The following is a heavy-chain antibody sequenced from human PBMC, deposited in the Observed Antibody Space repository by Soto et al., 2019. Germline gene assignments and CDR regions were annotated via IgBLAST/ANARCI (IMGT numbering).Heavy chain of an antibody. V-gene: IGHV3-23*01. CDR2: ISGSADST. Sequence: EVQLLESGGGLVQPGGSLRLSCAASGFIFSSYAMSWVRQAPGKGLEWVSVISGSADSTYYGDSVTGRFTISRDNSKNTLYLQVNSLRAEDTAVYYCATSNTYGDYWPPDFWGQGTLVTVSS. J-gene: IGHJ4*02. CDR3: ATSNTYGDYWPPDF. CDR1: GFIFSSYA. D-gene: IGHD4-17*01.